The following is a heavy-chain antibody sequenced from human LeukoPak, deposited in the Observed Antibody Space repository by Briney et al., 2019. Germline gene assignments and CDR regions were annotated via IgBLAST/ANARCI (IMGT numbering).Heavy chain of an antibody. CDR2: IWYDGSNK. CDR1: GFTFNKYG. D-gene: IGHD3-3*01. CDR3: AREGYWSGSQYYYYGMDV. Sequence: PGGSLRLSCAASGFTFNKYGMHWVRQAPGKGLEWVAPIWYDGSNKNYADSVKGRFTISRDNSKNTLDLQMNSLRAEDTAVYYCAREGYWSGSQYYYYGMDVWGQGTTVTVSS. V-gene: IGHV3-33*01. J-gene: IGHJ6*02.